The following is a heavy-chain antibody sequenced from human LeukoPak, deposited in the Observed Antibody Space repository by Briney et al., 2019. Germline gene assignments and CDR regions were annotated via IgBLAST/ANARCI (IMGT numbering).Heavy chain of an antibody. Sequence: ASVKVSCKASGYTFTGYYMHWVRQAPGQGLEWMGWINPNSGGTNYAQKFQGRVTMTRDTSISTAYMELSRLRSDDTAVYYCARDWGGYCSSTSCYLYNWFDPWGQGTLVTVSS. J-gene: IGHJ5*02. CDR2: INPNSGGT. CDR3: ARDWGGYCSSTSCYLYNWFDP. V-gene: IGHV1-2*02. D-gene: IGHD2-2*01. CDR1: GYTFTGYY.